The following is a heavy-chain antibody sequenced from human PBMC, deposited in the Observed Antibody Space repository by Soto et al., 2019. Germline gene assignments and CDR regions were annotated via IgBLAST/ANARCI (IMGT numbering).Heavy chain of an antibody. CDR2: IKSKTDGGTT. Sequence: GGSLRLSCAASGFTFSNAWMSWVRQAPGKGLEWVGRIKSKTDGGTTDYAAPVKGRFTISRDDSKNTLYLQMNSLKTEDTAVYYCPTPPACSSTSCYNWFVPWGQGTLVTVSS. V-gene: IGHV3-15*01. CDR3: PTPPACSSTSCYNWFVP. J-gene: IGHJ5*02. D-gene: IGHD2-2*01. CDR1: GFTFSNAW.